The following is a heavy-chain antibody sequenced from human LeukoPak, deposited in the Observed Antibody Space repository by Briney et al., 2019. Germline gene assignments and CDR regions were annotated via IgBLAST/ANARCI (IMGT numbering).Heavy chain of an antibody. J-gene: IGHJ3*02. CDR2: ISYDGSNK. Sequence: PGGSLRLSCAASGFTFSSYGMHWVRQAPGKGLEWVAVISYDGSNKYYADSVEGRFTTSRDNSKNTLYLQMNSLRAEDTAVYYCAKPLWGGYSSISGAFDIWGQGTMVTVSS. CDR3: AKPLWGGYSSISGAFDI. CDR1: GFTFSSYG. D-gene: IGHD6-13*01. V-gene: IGHV3-30*18.